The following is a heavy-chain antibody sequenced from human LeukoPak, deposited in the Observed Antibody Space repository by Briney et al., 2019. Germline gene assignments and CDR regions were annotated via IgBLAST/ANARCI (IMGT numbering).Heavy chain of an antibody. CDR3: AKAPRAAAGSYNGMDI. V-gene: IGHV3-23*01. CDR2: ISGSGGST. Sequence: GGSLRLSCAASGFTFSNYAMRWVRQAPGKGLEWVSAISGSGGSTYYADSVKGRFTISRDNSKNTLYLQMNSLTAEDTAVYYGAKAPRAAAGSYNGMDIEGQGTAITVS. D-gene: IGHD6-13*01. J-gene: IGHJ6*02. CDR1: GFTFSNYA.